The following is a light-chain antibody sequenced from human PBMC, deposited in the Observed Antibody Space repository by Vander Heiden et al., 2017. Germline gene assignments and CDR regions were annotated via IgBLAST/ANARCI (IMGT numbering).Light chain of an antibody. J-gene: IGKJ3*01. CDR1: QSVSSN. CDR2: GAS. CDR3: QQFNNWPRT. Sequence: EIVMTQSPATLSVSPGERAILSCRASQSVSSNLAWYQQKPGQAPRLLIYGASTRATGVPARFSGSGSGTEFTLTISSLQSEDFAVYYCQQFNNWPRTFGPGTKVDIK. V-gene: IGKV3-15*01.